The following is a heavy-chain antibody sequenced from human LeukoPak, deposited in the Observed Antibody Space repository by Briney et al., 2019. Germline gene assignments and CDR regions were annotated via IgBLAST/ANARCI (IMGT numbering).Heavy chain of an antibody. CDR3: ARRVGSSDCFDY. CDR1: GYSISSDFY. CDR2: VYHGGSS. Sequence: SETLSLTCTVSGYSISSDFYWGWIRQPPGKGLEWIGNVYHGGSSYYNPSLKSRVTISVDTSKNQFSLNLYSVTAADTAVYYCARRVGSSDCFDYWGQGTLVTVSS. D-gene: IGHD6-6*01. V-gene: IGHV4-38-2*02. J-gene: IGHJ4*02.